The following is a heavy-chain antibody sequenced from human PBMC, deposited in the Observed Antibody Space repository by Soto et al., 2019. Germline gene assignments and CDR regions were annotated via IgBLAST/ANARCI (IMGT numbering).Heavy chain of an antibody. CDR3: ARDTGVVPPDDSYIFYGLDV. CDR2: IKQDGSEK. CDR1: GFTFGSYW. V-gene: IGHV3-7*03. Sequence: LRLSCAASGFTFGSYWMTWVRQAPGKGLESVANIKQDGSEKYYVDSVKGRFTISRDNAKNSLYLQMNSLRAEDTAVYYCARDTGVVPPDDSYIFYGLDVWGQGTTLTVFS. D-gene: IGHD2-2*01. J-gene: IGHJ6*02.